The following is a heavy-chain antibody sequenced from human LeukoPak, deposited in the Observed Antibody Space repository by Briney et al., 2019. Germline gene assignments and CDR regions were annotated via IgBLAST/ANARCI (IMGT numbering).Heavy chain of an antibody. D-gene: IGHD6-13*01. J-gene: IGHJ4*02. CDR3: ARGVYIAAAQYGY. CDR2: IYYSGST. V-gene: IGHV4-59*01. Sequence: SETLSLTCTVSGGSMNNYYWTWIRQPPGKGLEWIAYIYYSGSTNYNPSLKSRVTISVDTSKNQFSLKLSSVTAADTAVYYCARGVYIAAAQYGYWGQGTLVTVSS. CDR1: GGSMNNYY.